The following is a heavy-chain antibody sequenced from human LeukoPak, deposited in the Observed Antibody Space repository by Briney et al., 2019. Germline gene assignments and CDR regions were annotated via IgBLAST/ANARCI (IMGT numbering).Heavy chain of an antibody. CDR3: ARDTRSLIDY. Sequence: GGSLRLSCAASGLSFSTNSMNWVRQVPGKGLEWISYISSNSATTYYADSVKGRFTISRDNAKNSLYLHMNSLRADDTAVYYCARDTRSLIDYWGQGTLVTVSS. D-gene: IGHD1-26*01. J-gene: IGHJ4*02. CDR2: ISSNSATT. V-gene: IGHV3-48*01. CDR1: GLSFSTNS.